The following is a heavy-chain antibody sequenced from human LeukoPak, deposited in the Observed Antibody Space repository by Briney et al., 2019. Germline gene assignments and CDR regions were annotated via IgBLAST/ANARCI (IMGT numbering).Heavy chain of an antibody. CDR2: IGGGPV. Sequence: GGSLRLSCAASGFTFSTFWMSWVRQAPGKGLEWVSTIGGGPVYYADSVKGRFTISRDDSKNTLFLQMSSLRVEDTAIYYCAKDSFSHNGIYDALDIWGQGTMVTVSS. D-gene: IGHD2-8*01. J-gene: IGHJ3*02. CDR1: GFTFSTFW. CDR3: AKDSFSHNGIYDALDI. V-gene: IGHV3-23*01.